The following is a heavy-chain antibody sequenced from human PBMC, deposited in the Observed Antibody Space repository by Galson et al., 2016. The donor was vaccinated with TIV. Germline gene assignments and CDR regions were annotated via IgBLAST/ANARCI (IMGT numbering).Heavy chain of an antibody. D-gene: IGHD4-17*01. CDR2: INPNSGDT. J-gene: IGHJ4*02. Sequence: SVKVSCKASGYTFTGYYIHYVRQAPGQGLEWMGWINPNSGDTNYAQKFQGRVTMTRDTSISTAYMELSRLRSDDTAMYYCARVLSPETTTPFDYWGQGTLVTVSS. CDR3: ARVLSPETTTPFDY. CDR1: GYTFTGYY. V-gene: IGHV1-2*02.